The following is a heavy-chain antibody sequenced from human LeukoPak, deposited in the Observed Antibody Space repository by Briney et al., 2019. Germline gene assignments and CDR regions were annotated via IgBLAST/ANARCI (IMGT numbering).Heavy chain of an antibody. CDR1: GFTVSSNY. Sequence: GGSLRLSCAASGFTVSSNYMSWVRQAPGKGLEWVSVIYSGGSTYYADSVKGRFTISRDNSKNTLYLQMNSLRAEDTAVYYCARGPPEYFYSMDVWGQGTTVTVSS. D-gene: IGHD6-6*01. CDR2: IYSGGST. V-gene: IGHV3-53*01. J-gene: IGHJ6*02. CDR3: ARGPPEYFYSMDV.